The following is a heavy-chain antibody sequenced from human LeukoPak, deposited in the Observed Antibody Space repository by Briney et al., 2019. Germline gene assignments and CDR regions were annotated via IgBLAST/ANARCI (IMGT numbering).Heavy chain of an antibody. CDR2: IYHSGST. J-gene: IGHJ3*02. D-gene: IGHD3-10*01. V-gene: IGHV4-38-2*02. Sequence: SETLSLTCTVSGYSISSGYYWGWIRQPPGKGLEWIGSIYHSGSTYYNPSLKSRVTISVDTSKNQFSLKLSSVTAADTAVYYCARAPMVRGVSGAFDIWGQGTMVTVSS. CDR1: GYSISSGYY. CDR3: ARAPMVRGVSGAFDI.